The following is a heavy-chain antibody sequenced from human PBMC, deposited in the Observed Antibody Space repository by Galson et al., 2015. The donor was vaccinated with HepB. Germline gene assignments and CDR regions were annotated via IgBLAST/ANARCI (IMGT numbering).Heavy chain of an antibody. CDR1: GFTFSSYW. CDR3: ARRISLVRGIITKPDYYYGMDV. J-gene: IGHJ6*02. D-gene: IGHD3-10*01. CDR2: INQDGSSK. Sequence: SLRLSCAASGFTFSSYWMNWVRQAPGKGLESVAHINQDGSSKYYVDSVKGRFTISRDNAKDSVYLQLDSLRAEDTAVYYCARRISLVRGIITKPDYYYGMDVWGQGTTVTVAS. V-gene: IGHV3-7*03.